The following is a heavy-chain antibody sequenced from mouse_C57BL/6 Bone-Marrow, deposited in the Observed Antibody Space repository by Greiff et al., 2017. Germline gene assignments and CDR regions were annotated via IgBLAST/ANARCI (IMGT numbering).Heavy chain of an antibody. CDR2: ISYDGSN. Sequence: EVQLVESGPGLVKPSQSLSLTCSVTGYSITSGYYWNWIRQFPGNKLEWMGYISYDGSNNYNPSLKNRISITRDTSKNQFFLKLNSVTTEDTATYYCARRRRRYAMDYWGQGTSVTVSS. CDR3: ARRRRRYAMDY. V-gene: IGHV3-6*01. CDR1: GYSITSGYY. J-gene: IGHJ4*01. D-gene: IGHD2-12*01.